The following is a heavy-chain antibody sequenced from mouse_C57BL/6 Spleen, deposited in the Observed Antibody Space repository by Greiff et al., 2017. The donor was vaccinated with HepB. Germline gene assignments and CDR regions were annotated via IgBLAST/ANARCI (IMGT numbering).Heavy chain of an antibody. D-gene: IGHD2-4*01. CDR2: IDPENGDT. CDR1: GFNIKDDY. Sequence: VQLQQSGAELVRPGASVKLSCTASGFNIKDDYMHWVKQRPEQGLEWIGWIDPENGDTEYASKFQGKATITADTSSNTAYLQPSSLTSEDTAVYYCTTGLRRRVDYWGQGTTLTVSS. CDR3: TTGLRRRVDY. J-gene: IGHJ2*01. V-gene: IGHV14-4*01.